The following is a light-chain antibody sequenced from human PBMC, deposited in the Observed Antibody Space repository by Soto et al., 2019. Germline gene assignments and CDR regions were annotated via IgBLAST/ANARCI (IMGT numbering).Light chain of an antibody. Sequence: DIPMTQSPSTLSASVEDRVSITCRASQSIVRWLAWYQQKPGKAPNLLIYDASILKSGVPSRFSGSGSGTEFTLTISSLQPDDFATYYCQQYDTYPWTFGQGTKVEIK. J-gene: IGKJ1*01. CDR3: QQYDTYPWT. CDR2: DAS. V-gene: IGKV1-5*01. CDR1: QSIVRW.